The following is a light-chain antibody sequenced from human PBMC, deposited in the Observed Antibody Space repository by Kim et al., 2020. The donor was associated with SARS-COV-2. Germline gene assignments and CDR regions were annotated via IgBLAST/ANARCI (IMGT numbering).Light chain of an antibody. J-gene: IGKJ4*01. CDR1: QSVLYSSNNKNY. V-gene: IGKV4-1*01. Sequence: ATINCKSSQSVLYSSNNKNYLAWYQQKPGQPPKLLIYWASTRESGVPDRFSGSGSGTDFTLTISNLQAEDVAVYYCQQYYSTPLTFGGGTKVEIK. CDR3: QQYYSTPLT. CDR2: WAS.